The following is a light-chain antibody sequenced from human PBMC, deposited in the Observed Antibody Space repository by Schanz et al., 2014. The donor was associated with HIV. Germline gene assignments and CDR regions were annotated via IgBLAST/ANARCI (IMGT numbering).Light chain of an antibody. J-gene: IGKJ1*01. Sequence: EIVMTQSPATLYVSPGERATLSCRASQSISNNLAWYQHKPGQAPRLLIYGAFTRATGIPVRFSGSGSGTEFTLTISSLQSEDFAVYYCQQYDNWPTWTFGQGTKVEIK. V-gene: IGKV3-15*01. CDR3: QQYDNWPTWT. CDR2: GAF. CDR1: QSISNN.